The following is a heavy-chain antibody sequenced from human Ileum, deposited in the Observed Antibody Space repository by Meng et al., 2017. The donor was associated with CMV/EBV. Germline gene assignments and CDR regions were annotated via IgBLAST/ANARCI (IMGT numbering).Heavy chain of an antibody. CDR1: GSPFTGYY. CDR2: INPNSGGT. J-gene: IGHJ4*02. V-gene: IGHV1-2*02. D-gene: IGHD3-22*01. Sequence: SGSPFTGYYMHWVRQAPGQGLEWMGWINPNSGGTNYAQKFQGRVTMTRDTSISTAYMELSRLRSDDTAVYYCARVRGDYDSSGYWAYWGQGTLVTVSS. CDR3: ARVRGDYDSSGYWAY.